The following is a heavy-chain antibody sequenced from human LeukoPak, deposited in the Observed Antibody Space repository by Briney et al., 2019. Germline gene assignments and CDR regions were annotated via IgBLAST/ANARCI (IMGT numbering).Heavy chain of an antibody. D-gene: IGHD6-19*01. Sequence: SETLSLTCAVYGGSFGGYYWSWIRQPPGKGLEWIGEINHSGSTNYNPSLKSRVTISVDTSKNQFSLKLSSVTAADTAVYYCARAPISSGWYGTGDWFDPWGQGTLVTVSS. CDR2: INHSGST. CDR1: GGSFGGYY. V-gene: IGHV4-34*01. CDR3: ARAPISSGWYGTGDWFDP. J-gene: IGHJ5*02.